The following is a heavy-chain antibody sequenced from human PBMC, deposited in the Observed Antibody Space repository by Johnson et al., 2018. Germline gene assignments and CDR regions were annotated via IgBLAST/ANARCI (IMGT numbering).Heavy chain of an antibody. Sequence: VRQAPGQGLEWLSVIWFDGSTEYYADSVKGRFTISRDNSKNTVHLQMNSLRADDTAVYYCARSYSSSSALRDSYGMDVWGQGTTVIVAS. J-gene: IGHJ6*02. V-gene: IGHV3-33*01. CDR2: IWFDGSTE. CDR3: ARSYSSSSALRDSYGMDV. D-gene: IGHD6-6*01.